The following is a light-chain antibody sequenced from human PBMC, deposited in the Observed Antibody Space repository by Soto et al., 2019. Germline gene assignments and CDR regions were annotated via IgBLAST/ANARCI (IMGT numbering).Light chain of an antibody. V-gene: IGLV2-8*01. CDR3: SSDAGKYGAI. Sequence: QSLLAQPPSASGSPGQSVTIPCTGTSSDVGGYDHVSWYQQHPGKAPKLLIHEVTKRPAGIHHRFSGSKSGNTASLTVSGLQAEDEADYFCSSDAGKYGAIFG. J-gene: IGLJ1*01. CDR1: SSDVGGYDH. CDR2: EVT.